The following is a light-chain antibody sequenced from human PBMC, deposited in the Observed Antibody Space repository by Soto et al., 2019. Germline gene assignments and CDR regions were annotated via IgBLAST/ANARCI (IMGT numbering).Light chain of an antibody. Sequence: DIHMTQSPSSLSASVGDRVTITCRASQSISSYVNWYQQKSGQAPKLLIYAASSLRSGVPSRFSGTGSGTDFTLTITSPQPEDFASYHCQQSYSTPPTFGQGTKLEIK. V-gene: IGKV1-39*01. CDR1: QSISSY. J-gene: IGKJ2*01. CDR2: AAS. CDR3: QQSYSTPPT.